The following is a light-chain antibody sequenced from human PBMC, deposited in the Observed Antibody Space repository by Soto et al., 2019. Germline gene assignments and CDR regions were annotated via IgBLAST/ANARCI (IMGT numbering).Light chain of an antibody. Sequence: IHMTQSPSSLSASVGDRVTISCRTSQGINNYLNWYQQKPGEAPRLLIYSVSTLQSRVPSRFRGSGSGTNFSVPISSLQPEDYATYYCQESYSVRTFGQGTKVDIK. CDR1: QGINNY. CDR2: SVS. V-gene: IGKV1-39*01. CDR3: QESYSVRT. J-gene: IGKJ1*01.